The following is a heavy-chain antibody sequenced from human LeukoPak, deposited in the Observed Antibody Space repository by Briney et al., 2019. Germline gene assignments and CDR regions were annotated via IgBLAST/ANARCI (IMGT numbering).Heavy chain of an antibody. V-gene: IGHV1-69*13. CDR2: IIPIFGTA. Sequence: GASAKVSCKASGGTFSSYAISWVRQAPGQGLEWMGGIIPIFGTANYAQKFQGRVTITADESTSTAYMELSSLRSEDTAVYYCARGLYGSGSYDAFDIWGQGTMVTVSS. CDR1: GGTFSSYA. D-gene: IGHD3-10*01. CDR3: ARGLYGSGSYDAFDI. J-gene: IGHJ3*02.